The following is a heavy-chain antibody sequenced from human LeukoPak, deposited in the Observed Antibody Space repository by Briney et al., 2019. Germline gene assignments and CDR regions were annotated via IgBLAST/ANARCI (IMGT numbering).Heavy chain of an antibody. CDR2: IYPGDSDT. Sequence: GESLKISCKGSGYTFTDFWIGWVRPVPGKGLEWMGIIYPGDSDTRYSPSFQGQVTISADKSISTAYLQWSSLKASDTAMYYCASELIAAAGNAFDLWGQGTMVTVSS. CDR3: ASELIAAAGNAFDL. CDR1: GYTFTDFW. V-gene: IGHV5-51*01. D-gene: IGHD6-13*01. J-gene: IGHJ3*01.